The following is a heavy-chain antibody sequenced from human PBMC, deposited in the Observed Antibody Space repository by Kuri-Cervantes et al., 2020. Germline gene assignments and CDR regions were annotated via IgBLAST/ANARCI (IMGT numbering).Heavy chain of an antibody. Sequence: ASVKVSCKASGYTFTSYYMHWERQAPGQGLEWMGGIIPIFGTANYAQKFQGRVTMTTDTSTSTAYMELRSLRSDDTAVYYCATASGYCSGGSCPNWGQGTLVTVSS. D-gene: IGHD2-15*01. J-gene: IGHJ4*02. CDR3: ATASGYCSGGSCPN. V-gene: IGHV1-46*01. CDR1: GYTFTSYY. CDR2: IIPIFGTA.